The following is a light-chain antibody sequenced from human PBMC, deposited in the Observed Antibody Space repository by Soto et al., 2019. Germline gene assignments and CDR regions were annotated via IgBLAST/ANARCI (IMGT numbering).Light chain of an antibody. CDR1: QSVSSSY. CDR2: ATS. V-gene: IGKV3-20*01. Sequence: EIVLTQSPGTLSLSPGERATLSCRASQSVSSSYLAWYQQKPGQAPRLLIYATSSRATGIPDRFSGGASETDFTITISRLEPEDFAVYYCQYYCFTFITFGQGTRLEIK. CDR3: QYYCFTFIT. J-gene: IGKJ5*01.